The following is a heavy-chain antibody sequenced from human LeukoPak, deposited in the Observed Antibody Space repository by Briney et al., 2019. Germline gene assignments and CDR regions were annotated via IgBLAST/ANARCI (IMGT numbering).Heavy chain of an antibody. Sequence: TGGSLRVYCAASGFTFSSYSMNWVRQAPGKGLEWVSSIGSSSSYIYYADSVKGRFTISRDNAKNSLYLQMNSLRAEDTAVYYCASPGLRYFDWSSGNDAFDIWGQGTMVTVSS. D-gene: IGHD3-9*01. CDR1: GFTFSSYS. V-gene: IGHV3-21*01. J-gene: IGHJ3*02. CDR2: IGSSSSYI. CDR3: ASPGLRYFDWSSGNDAFDI.